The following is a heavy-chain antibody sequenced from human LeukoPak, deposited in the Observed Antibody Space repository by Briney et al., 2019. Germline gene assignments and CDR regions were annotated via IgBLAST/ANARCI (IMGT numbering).Heavy chain of an antibody. Sequence: GGSLRLSCAVSEFTVSNNYMNWVRQAPGKGLEWVSIIYPAGDTYYGDSVKGRFTISRDNAKNSLYLQMNSLRAEDTAVYYCARDPVVPALDAFDIWGQGTMVTVSS. D-gene: IGHD2-2*01. CDR1: EFTVSNNY. CDR3: ARDPVVPALDAFDI. J-gene: IGHJ3*02. V-gene: IGHV3-66*01. CDR2: IYPAGDT.